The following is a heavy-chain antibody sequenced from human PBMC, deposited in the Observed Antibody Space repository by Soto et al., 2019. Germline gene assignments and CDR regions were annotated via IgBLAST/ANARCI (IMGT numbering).Heavy chain of an antibody. CDR3: ARWERSGYHYYGMDV. D-gene: IGHD3-3*01. V-gene: IGHV1-69*13. J-gene: IGHJ6*02. Sequence: VASVKVSCKASGGTFSSYAISWVRQAPGQGLEWMGGIIPIFGTANYAQKFQGRVTITADESTSTAYMELSSLRSEDTAVYYCARWERSGYHYYGMDVCGQAPTVTVSS. CDR1: GGTFSSYA. CDR2: IIPIFGTA.